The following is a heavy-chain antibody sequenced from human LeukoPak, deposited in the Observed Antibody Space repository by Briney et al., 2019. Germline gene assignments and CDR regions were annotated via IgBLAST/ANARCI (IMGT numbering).Heavy chain of an antibody. CDR3: ARGFSIRVTYYGMDV. V-gene: IGHV1-8*01. Sequence: ASVKVSCKASGYTFTSYDINWVRQATGQGLEWMGWMNPNSGNTGYAQKFQGRVTMTRNTSISTAYMELSSLRSEDTAVYYCARGFSIRVTYYGMDVWGQGTTVTVSS. CDR1: GYTFTSYD. CDR2: MNPNSGNT. J-gene: IGHJ6*02. D-gene: IGHD3-3*02.